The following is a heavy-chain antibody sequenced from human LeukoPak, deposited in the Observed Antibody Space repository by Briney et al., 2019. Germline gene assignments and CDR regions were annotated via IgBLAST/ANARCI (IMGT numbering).Heavy chain of an antibody. CDR3: ARNPSNDLEYGVQYCYYYYGMDV. D-gene: IGHD4-17*01. Sequence: GGSLRLSCVASGFSLNSYGMHWVRQAPGKGLEWVAVIWYDGSNKYYADSVKGRFTISRDNSKNTLYLQMNSLRAEDTAVYYCARNPSNDLEYGVQYCYYYYGMDVWGQGTTVTVSS. J-gene: IGHJ6*02. CDR1: GFSLNSYG. V-gene: IGHV3-33*08. CDR2: IWYDGSNK.